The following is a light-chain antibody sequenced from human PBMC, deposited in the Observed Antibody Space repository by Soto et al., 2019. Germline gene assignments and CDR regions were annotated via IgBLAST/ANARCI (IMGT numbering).Light chain of an antibody. CDR2: DVS. CDR3: CSYAGSYTLYV. J-gene: IGLJ1*01. CDR1: SSDVGSYNY. V-gene: IGLV2-11*01. Sequence: QSVLTQHRSVSGSPGQSVTISCAGTSSDVGSYNYVSWYQQHPGKAPKLMIYDVSKRPSGVPDRFSGSKSGNTASLTISGLQAEDEADYYCCSYAGSYTLYVFGTGTKVTVL.